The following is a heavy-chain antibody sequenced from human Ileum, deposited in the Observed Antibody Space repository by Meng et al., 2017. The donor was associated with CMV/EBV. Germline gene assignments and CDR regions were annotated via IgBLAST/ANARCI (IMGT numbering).Heavy chain of an antibody. CDR3: ARLVGYGGNSLLSWFDS. CDR2: IYPGDSDT. Sequence: GGSLRLSCKGSGYRFNSYWIAWVRQMPGKGLEWMGLIYPGDSDTRYSSSFQGHVNMSVDKSISTAYLQWSSLKASDSAMYFCARLVGYGGNSLLSWFDSWGQGTTVTVSS. D-gene: IGHD4-23*01. J-gene: IGHJ5*01. V-gene: IGHV5-51*06. CDR1: GYRFNSYW.